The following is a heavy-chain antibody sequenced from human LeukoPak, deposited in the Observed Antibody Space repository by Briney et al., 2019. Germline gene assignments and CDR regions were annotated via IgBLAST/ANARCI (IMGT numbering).Heavy chain of an antibody. CDR3: ARLSGSYYNVDAFDI. D-gene: IGHD3-10*01. J-gene: IGHJ3*02. CDR1: GFTFSDYY. CDR2: ISSSGSTT. Sequence: KPGGSLRLSCAASGFTFSDYYMSWLRQAPGKGLEWVSYISSSGSTTYYADSVKGRFTISRDNAKNSLYLQMNSLRAEDTAVYYCARLSGSYYNVDAFDIWGQGTMVTVSS. V-gene: IGHV3-11*01.